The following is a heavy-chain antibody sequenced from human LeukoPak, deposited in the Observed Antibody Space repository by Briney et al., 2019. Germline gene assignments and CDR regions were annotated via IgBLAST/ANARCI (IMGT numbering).Heavy chain of an antibody. V-gene: IGHV1-8*01. CDR2: MNANSGTT. J-gene: IGHJ6*03. Sequence: ASVKVFCKASGYTFTSYEIMWVRQATGQGLEWMGWMNANSGTTHYAQNFQGRVTMTRNTPTSTAYMELSRLRSEDTGVYYCARRAESPYYYYYYMDVWGKGTTVTVSS. CDR1: GYTFTSYE. CDR3: ARRAESPYYYYYYMDV.